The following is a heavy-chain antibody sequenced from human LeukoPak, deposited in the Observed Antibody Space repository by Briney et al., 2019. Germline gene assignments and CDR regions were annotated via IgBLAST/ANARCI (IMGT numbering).Heavy chain of an antibody. CDR1: GGSMKSGTYY. V-gene: IGHV4-61*02. CDR2: IYTSGST. D-gene: IGHD4-17*01. J-gene: IGHJ4*02. Sequence: SETLSLTCTVSGGSMKSGTYYWSWIRQPAGKGLEWIGLIYTSGSTNYNPSLKSRVTISIDTSKNQFSLNLSSVTAADTAVYYCARGDSNDNDYGDYPDYWGQGTLVTVSS. CDR3: ARGDSNDNDYGDYPDY.